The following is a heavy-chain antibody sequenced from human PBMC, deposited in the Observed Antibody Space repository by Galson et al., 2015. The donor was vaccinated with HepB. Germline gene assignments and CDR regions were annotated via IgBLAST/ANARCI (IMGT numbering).Heavy chain of an antibody. V-gene: IGHV1-2*02. J-gene: IGHJ6*03. CDR3: ARKGGGYDFWSGYYYYYMDV. D-gene: IGHD3-3*01. CDR2: INPNSGGT. Sequence: SVKVSCKASGYTFTGYYMHWVRQAPGQGLEWMGWINPNSGGTNYAQKFQGRVTMTRDTSISTAYMELSRLRSDDTAVYYCARKGGGYDFWSGYYYYYMDVWGKGTTVTVSS. CDR1: GYTFTGYY.